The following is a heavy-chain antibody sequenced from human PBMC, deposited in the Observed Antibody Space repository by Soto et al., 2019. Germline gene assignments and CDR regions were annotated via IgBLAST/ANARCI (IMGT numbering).Heavy chain of an antibody. J-gene: IGHJ4*02. Sequence: ASVKVSCKASGYTFTSYGISWVRQAPGQGLEWMGWISAYNGNTNYAQKLQGRVTMTTDTSTSTAYMELRSLRSDDTAVYYCARNGLLRYFDWSSVDYWGQGTLVTVSS. D-gene: IGHD3-9*01. V-gene: IGHV1-18*04. CDR2: ISAYNGNT. CDR3: ARNGLLRYFDWSSVDY. CDR1: GYTFTSYG.